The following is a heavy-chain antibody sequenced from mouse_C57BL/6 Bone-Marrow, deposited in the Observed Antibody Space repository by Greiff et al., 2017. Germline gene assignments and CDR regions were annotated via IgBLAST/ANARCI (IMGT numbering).Heavy chain of an antibody. Sequence: QVQLQQPGAELVKPGASVKLSCKASGYTFTSYWMHWVKQRPGQGLEWLGMIPPNSGSTNYNQKFKSKATLTVDKYSSTAYMQLSSLTSEDSAVYYGARDGYYVRDAMDYWGQGTSVTVAS. J-gene: IGHJ4*01. D-gene: IGHD2-3*01. V-gene: IGHV1-64*01. CDR3: ARDGYYVRDAMDY. CDR2: IPPNSGST. CDR1: GYTFTSYW.